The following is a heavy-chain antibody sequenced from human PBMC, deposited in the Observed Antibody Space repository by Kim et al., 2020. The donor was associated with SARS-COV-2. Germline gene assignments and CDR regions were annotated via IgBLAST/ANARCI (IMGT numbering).Heavy chain of an antibody. V-gene: IGHV1-46*01. CDR3: ARGGCYKLDY. CDR1: GFTFSSHY. Sequence: ASVKVSCKASGFTFSSHYMHWVRLAPGQGLEWMGLINPSGDSTTYAQKFQGRVTMTRDASTSTVYVELSSLSFDDTAIYYCARGGCYKLDYWGQGTLVTVSS. J-gene: IGHJ4*02. D-gene: IGHD2-15*01. CDR2: INPSGDST.